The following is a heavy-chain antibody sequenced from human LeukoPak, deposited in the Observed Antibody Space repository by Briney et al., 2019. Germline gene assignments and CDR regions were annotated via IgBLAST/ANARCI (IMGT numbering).Heavy chain of an antibody. CDR2: ISDIGTTT. Sequence: GGSLRLSCVGSGFSFGSYEINWVRQAPGKGLEWVSYISDIGTTTHYADSVEGRFTIFRDNAKNSVYLLMDSLMAEDTAIYYCAGDRSKVTAYDDALDIWGQGTMVTVSS. CDR1: GFSFGSYE. D-gene: IGHD2-21*02. CDR3: AGDRSKVTAYDDALDI. V-gene: IGHV3-48*03. J-gene: IGHJ3*02.